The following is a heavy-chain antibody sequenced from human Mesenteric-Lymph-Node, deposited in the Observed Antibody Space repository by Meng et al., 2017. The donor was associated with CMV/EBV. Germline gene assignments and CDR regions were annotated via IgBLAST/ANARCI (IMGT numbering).Heavy chain of an antibody. CDR1: GGSIFSSSYY. CDR3: ARVIYSSSSRFDY. D-gene: IGHD6-6*01. V-gene: IGHV4-39*07. CDR2: IYYSGST. J-gene: IGHJ4*02. Sequence: SETLSLTCTVSGGSIFSSSYYWGWIRQPPGKGLEWIGSIYYSGSTYYNPSLKSRVTISLDTSKKQFSLKLSSVTAADTAVYYCARVIYSSSSRFDYWGQGTLVTVSS.